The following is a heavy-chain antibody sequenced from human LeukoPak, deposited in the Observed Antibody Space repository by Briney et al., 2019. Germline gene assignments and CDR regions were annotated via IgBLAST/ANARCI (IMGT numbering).Heavy chain of an antibody. Sequence: GGSLRLSCAASGFTFSSYSMNWVRQAPGKGLEWVSSISSSSSYIYYADSVKGRFTISRDNAKNSLYLQMNSLRAEDTAVYYCARGLPYYYDSSGYRNALDYWGQGTLVTVSS. CDR1: GFTFSSYS. CDR2: ISSSSSYI. D-gene: IGHD3-22*01. V-gene: IGHV3-21*01. CDR3: ARGLPYYYDSSGYRNALDY. J-gene: IGHJ4*02.